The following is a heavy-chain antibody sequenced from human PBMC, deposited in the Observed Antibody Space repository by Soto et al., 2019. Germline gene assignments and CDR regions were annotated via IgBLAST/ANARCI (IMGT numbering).Heavy chain of an antibody. V-gene: IGHV5-51*01. CDR1: GYSFTTYW. CDR3: ARTPGPEVDDSLEYYYFSGMDV. D-gene: IGHD3-3*01. CDR2: IHPGDSDT. J-gene: IGHJ6*02. Sequence: PGETLKISCEASGYSFTTYWISWVRQMPGKGLEWMGIIHPGDSDTKYSPSFQGQVTISVDKSITTACLQWSSLKASDTAMYYCARTPGPEVDDSLEYYYFSGMDVWGQGTTVTVSS.